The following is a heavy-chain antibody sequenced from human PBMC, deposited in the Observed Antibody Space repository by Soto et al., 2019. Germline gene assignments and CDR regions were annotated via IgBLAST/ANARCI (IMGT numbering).Heavy chain of an antibody. J-gene: IGHJ4*02. CDR2: ISTYYGNT. CDR1: GYSFTNYY. CDR3: ARGPLTKALVTADMLRFDT. Sequence: SLKRSCKASGYSFTNYYRHWVRQTPGQGLEWMRWISTYYGNTKFAENFQGIVTLTMDTSTTTAYMELSGLRSDATAVHYCARGPLTKALVTADMLRFDTRGERSMVTVSS. V-gene: IGHV1-18*04. D-gene: IGHD2-2*01.